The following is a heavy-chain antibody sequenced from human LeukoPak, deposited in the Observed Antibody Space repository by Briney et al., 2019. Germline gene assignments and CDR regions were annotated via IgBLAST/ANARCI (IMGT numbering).Heavy chain of an antibody. CDR2: IYHSGST. CDR3: ARVLLFWSEGHNWFDP. CDR1: GGSISSGGYY. Sequence: SQTLSLTCTVSGGSISSGGYYWSWIRQPPGKGLEWIGYIYHSGSTYYNPSLKSRVTISVDRSKNQFSQKLSSVTAADTAVYYCARVLLFWSEGHNWFDPWGQGTLVTVSS. J-gene: IGHJ5*02. V-gene: IGHV4-30-2*01. D-gene: IGHD3-3*01.